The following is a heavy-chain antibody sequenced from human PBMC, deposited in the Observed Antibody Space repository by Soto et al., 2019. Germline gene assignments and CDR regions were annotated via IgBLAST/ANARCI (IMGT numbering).Heavy chain of an antibody. Sequence: QVQLQESGPGLVKPSQTLSLTCTVSGGSISSGDYYWSWIRQPPGKGLEWIGYIYYSGSTYYNPSLKCRVTIQEDTSKKQSPLKLSSVAAADTAVYYCARERPDGSRLDPGGQGTLATVSS. V-gene: IGHV4-30-4*01. D-gene: IGHD6-13*01. CDR3: ARERPDGSRLDP. J-gene: IGHJ5*02. CDR2: IYYSGST. CDR1: GGSISSGDYY.